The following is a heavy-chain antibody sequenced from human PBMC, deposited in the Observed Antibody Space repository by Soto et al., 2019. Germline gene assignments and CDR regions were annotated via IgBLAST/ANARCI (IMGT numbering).Heavy chain of an antibody. D-gene: IGHD4-17*01. CDR3: ARGLDYGEGPHAFDI. J-gene: IGHJ3*02. CDR1: GFTFSSYA. V-gene: IGHV3-23*01. CDR2: ISGSGDST. Sequence: GGSLRLSCAASGFTFSSYAMSWVRQAPGKGLEWVSAISGSGDSTYYADSVKGRFTISRDNAKNSLYLQMNSLRAEDTAVYYCARGLDYGEGPHAFDIWGQGTMVT.